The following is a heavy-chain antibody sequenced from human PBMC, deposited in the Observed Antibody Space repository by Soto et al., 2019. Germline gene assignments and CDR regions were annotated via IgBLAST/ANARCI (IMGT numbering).Heavy chain of an antibody. CDR2: ISSGSSYI. J-gene: IGHJ4*02. Sequence: EVQLVESGGGLVKPGGSLRLPCAASGFIFTGYNMNWVRQAPGKGLEWVSSISSGSSYIYYADSVKGRFTISRDNAKNSLYLQMNTLRAEDTALYYCARRRAAAGTLTFDYWGQGTRVTVSS. D-gene: IGHD6-13*01. V-gene: IGHV3-21*01. CDR1: GFIFTGYN. CDR3: ARRRAAAGTLTFDY.